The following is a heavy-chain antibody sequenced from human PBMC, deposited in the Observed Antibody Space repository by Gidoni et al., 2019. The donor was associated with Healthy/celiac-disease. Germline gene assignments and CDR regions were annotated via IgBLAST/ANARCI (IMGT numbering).Heavy chain of an antibody. CDR1: GFTFSSYA. J-gene: IGHJ4*02. CDR2: ISYDGSNK. V-gene: IGHV3-30-3*01. D-gene: IGHD3-16*02. Sequence: QVQLVESGGGVVQPGRSLRLSCAASGFTFSSYAIHWVRQAPGKGLEWVAVISYDGSNKYYADSVKGRFTISRDNSKNTLYLQMNSLRAEDTAVYSCARDRSITFGGVIVMCYWGQGTLVTVSS. CDR3: ARDRSITFGGVIVMCY.